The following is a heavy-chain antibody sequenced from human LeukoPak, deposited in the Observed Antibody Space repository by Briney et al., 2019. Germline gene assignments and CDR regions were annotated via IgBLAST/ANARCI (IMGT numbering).Heavy chain of an antibody. CDR2: IYTSGST. Sequence: SETLSLTCTVSGGSISSYYWSWIRQPAGKGLEWIGRIYTSGSTNYNPSLKSRVTMSVDTSKNQFSLKLSFVTAADTAVYYCARDGYDFWSGYYRGDYWGQGTLVTVSS. CDR3: ARDGYDFWSGYYRGDY. D-gene: IGHD3-3*01. J-gene: IGHJ4*02. CDR1: GGSISSYY. V-gene: IGHV4-4*07.